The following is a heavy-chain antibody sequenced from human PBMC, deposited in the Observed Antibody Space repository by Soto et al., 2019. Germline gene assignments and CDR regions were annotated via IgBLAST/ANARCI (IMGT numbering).Heavy chain of an antibody. CDR1: GFTFSSYG. CDR2: IWYDGSNK. CDR3: ARDGSGAVAEIDY. Sequence: QVQLVESGGGVVQPGRSLRLSCAASGFTFSSYGMHWVRQAPGKGLEWVAVIWYDGSNKYYADSVKGRFTISRDNSKNTLYLQTNSLRAEDTAVYYCARDGSGAVAEIDYWGQGTLVTVSS. J-gene: IGHJ4*02. V-gene: IGHV3-33*01. D-gene: IGHD6-19*01.